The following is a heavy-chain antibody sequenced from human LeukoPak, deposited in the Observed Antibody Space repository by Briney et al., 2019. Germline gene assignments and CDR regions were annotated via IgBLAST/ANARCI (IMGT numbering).Heavy chain of an antibody. CDR3: ARPQRVHPPDAFDI. V-gene: IGHV4-39*07. D-gene: IGHD1-1*01. CDR1: GGSISSSSYY. J-gene: IGHJ3*02. Sequence: SETLSLTCTVSGGSISSSSYYWGWIRQPPGKGLEWIGSIYYSGSTYYNPSLKSRVTISVDTSKNQFSLKLSSVTAADTAVYYCARPQRVHPPDAFDIWGQGTMVTVSS. CDR2: IYYSGST.